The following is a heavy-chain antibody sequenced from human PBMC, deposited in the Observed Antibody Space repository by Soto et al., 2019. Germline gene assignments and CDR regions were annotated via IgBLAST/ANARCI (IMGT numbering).Heavy chain of an antibody. V-gene: IGHV3-48*03. CDR2: ISSSGSTI. CDR1: GFTFSSYE. J-gene: IGHJ4*02. D-gene: IGHD1-1*01. Sequence: LRLSCAASGFTFSSYEMNWVRQAPGKGLEWVSYISSSGSTIYYADSVKGRFTISRDNAKNSLYLQMNSLRAEDTAVYYCAFLGGGRYYFDYWGQGTLVTVSS. CDR3: AFLGGGRYYFDY.